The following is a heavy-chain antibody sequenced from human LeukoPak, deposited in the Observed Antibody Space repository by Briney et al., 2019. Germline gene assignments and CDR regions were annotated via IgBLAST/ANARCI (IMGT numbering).Heavy chain of an antibody. CDR1: GDSISGYY. CDR3: ARLKTHSSGYYSYNYYYYGMDV. D-gene: IGHD3-22*01. Sequence: PSETLSLTCTVSGDSISGYYWSWIRQPPGKGLEWIGEINHSGSTNYNPSLKSRVTISVDTPKNQFSLKLSSVTAADTAVYYCARLKTHSSGYYSYNYYYYGMDVWGQGTTVTVSS. V-gene: IGHV4-34*01. J-gene: IGHJ6*02. CDR2: INHSGST.